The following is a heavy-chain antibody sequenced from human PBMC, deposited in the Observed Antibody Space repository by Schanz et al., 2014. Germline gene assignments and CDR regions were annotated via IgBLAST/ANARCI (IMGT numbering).Heavy chain of an antibody. CDR1: GYTFSDYG. V-gene: IGHV1-18*01. CDR3: ARGFDFWDR. J-gene: IGHJ4*02. Sequence: QVQLVQSGAEVKKPGASVKVSCKTSGYTFSDYGITWVRQAPGQGLEWVGWISPYTGNIHYFDKMEGRVTMTTDTSTGTAYMELRSLRSDDTAVYYCARGFDFWDRWGQGTLVIVSS. CDR2: ISPYTGNI. D-gene: IGHD3-3*01.